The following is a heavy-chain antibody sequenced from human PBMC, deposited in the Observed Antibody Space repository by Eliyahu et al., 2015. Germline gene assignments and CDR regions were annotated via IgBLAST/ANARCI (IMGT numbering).Heavy chain of an antibody. CDR3: ARGSYYYGSGSYYNWGKAWLYYFDY. V-gene: IGHV4-34*01. CDR2: INHSGST. J-gene: IGHJ4*02. D-gene: IGHD3-10*01. Sequence: QVQLQQWGAGLLKPSETLSLTCAVYGGSFXGYYWSWFRXPPGKGLEWIGEINHSGSTNYNPSLKSRVTISVDTSKNQFSLKLSSVTAADTAVYYCARGSYYYGSGSYYNWGKAWLYYFDYWGQGTLVTVSS. CDR1: GGSFXGYY.